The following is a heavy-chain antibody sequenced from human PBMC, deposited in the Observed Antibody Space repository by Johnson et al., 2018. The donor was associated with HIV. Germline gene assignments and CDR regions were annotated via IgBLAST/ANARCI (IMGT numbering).Heavy chain of an antibody. D-gene: IGHD3-10*01. J-gene: IGHJ3*02. CDR3: ASFWATGAFDI. V-gene: IGHV3-74*02. CDR1: GFTFSSYW. Sequence: VQLVESGGGLVQPGGSLRLSCAASGFTFSSYWMHWVRQGPGKGLVWVSRINGDGSGITYADSVKGRFTISRDNAKNTLYLQMNSLRAEDTTGYYCASFWATGAFDIWGKGTMVTVSS. CDR2: INGDGSGI.